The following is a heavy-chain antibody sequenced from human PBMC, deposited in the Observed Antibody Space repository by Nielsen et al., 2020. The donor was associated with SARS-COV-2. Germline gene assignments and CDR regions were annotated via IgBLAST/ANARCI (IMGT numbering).Heavy chain of an antibody. V-gene: IGHV3-23*01. D-gene: IGHD6-19*01. CDR1: GFTFRSYA. J-gene: IGHJ4*02. CDR3: AKDGYSSGWYGDYFDY. Sequence: GESLKISCAASGFTFRSYAMSWVRQAPGKGLEWVSAISGSGGSTYYADSVKGRFTISRDNSKDTLYLQMNSLRAEDTAVYYCAKDGYSSGWYGDYFDYWGQGTLVTVSS. CDR2: ISGSGGST.